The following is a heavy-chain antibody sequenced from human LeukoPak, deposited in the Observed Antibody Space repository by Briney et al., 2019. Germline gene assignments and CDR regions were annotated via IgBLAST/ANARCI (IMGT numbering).Heavy chain of an antibody. CDR2: IYSGGFT. CDR3: ARDRPGDAFDI. J-gene: IGHJ3*02. V-gene: IGHV3-66*01. CDR1: GFTVSSNY. Sequence: GGSLRLSCAPSGFTVSSNYMSWVRQAPGKGLEWVSVIYSGGFTYYADSVKGRFTISRDNSKNTLFLQMNSLRAEDTAVYYCARDRPGDAFDIWGQGTMVTVSS.